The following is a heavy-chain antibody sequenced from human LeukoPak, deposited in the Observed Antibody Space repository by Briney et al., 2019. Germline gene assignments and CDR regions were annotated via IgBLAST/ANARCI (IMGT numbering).Heavy chain of an antibody. CDR1: GFTVNNNY. D-gene: IGHD3-10*01. CDR3: ARGSHTVINRYYMDV. V-gene: IGHV3-66*02. CDR2: IYSGGST. Sequence: GSLRLSCAVSGFTVNNNYMSWVRQAPGKGLEWVSVIYSGGSTYYADSVKGRFTISRDNSKSTLYLQMNSLKAEDTAVYYCARGSHTVINRYYMDVWGKGTTVTVSS. J-gene: IGHJ6*03.